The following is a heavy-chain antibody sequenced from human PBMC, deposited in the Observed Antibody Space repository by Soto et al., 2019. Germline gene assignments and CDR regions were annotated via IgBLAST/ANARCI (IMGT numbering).Heavy chain of an antibody. D-gene: IGHD3-22*01. CDR1: GYTFTSYA. Sequence: QVQLVQSGAEVKKPGASVKVSCKASGYTFTSYAMHWVRQAPGQRLEWMGGIIPIFGTANYAQKFQGRVTITADESTSTAYMELSSLRSEDTAVYYCARAPFRITMIVVGFDIWGQGTMVTVSS. CDR2: IIPIFGTA. J-gene: IGHJ3*02. CDR3: ARAPFRITMIVVGFDI. V-gene: IGHV1-69*13.